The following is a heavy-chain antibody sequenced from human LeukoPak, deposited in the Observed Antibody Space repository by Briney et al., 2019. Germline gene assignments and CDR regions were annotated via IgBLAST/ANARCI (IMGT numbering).Heavy chain of an antibody. J-gene: IGHJ6*04. V-gene: IGHV4-59*01. CDR2: IYYSGST. CDR1: GGSISSYY. CDR3: ARVPGYCSSTSCYRNYYGMDV. Sequence: SETLSLTCTVSGGSISSYYWSWIRQPPGKGLEWIGYIYYSGSTNYNPSLKSRVTISVDTSKNQFSLKLSSVTAADTAMYYCARVPGYCSSTSCYRNYYGMDVWGKGTTVTVSS. D-gene: IGHD2-2*02.